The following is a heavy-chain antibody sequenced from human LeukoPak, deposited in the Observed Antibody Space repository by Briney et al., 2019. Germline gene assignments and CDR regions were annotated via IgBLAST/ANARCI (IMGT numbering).Heavy chain of an antibody. CDR2: IYNDGST. D-gene: IGHD1-26*01. CDR3: ARDTAGVDH. J-gene: IGHJ4*02. Sequence: GGSLRLSCVASGFTVSSNCMSWVRQAPGKGLEWVSIIYNDGSTFYADSVKGRFTISRDNSKNTLYLQMDSLRAQDTAIYYCARDTAGVDHWGQGTLVTVSP. CDR1: GFTVSSNC. V-gene: IGHV3-53*01.